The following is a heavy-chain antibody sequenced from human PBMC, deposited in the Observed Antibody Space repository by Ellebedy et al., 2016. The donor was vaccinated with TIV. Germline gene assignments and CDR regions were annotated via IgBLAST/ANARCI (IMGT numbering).Heavy chain of an antibody. CDR1: GFTFSSYA. J-gene: IGHJ4*02. CDR2: ISGSGGST. CDR3: AKDRGYYDSSGYYVGY. D-gene: IGHD3-22*01. Sequence: GGSLRLXXAASGFTFSSYAMSWVRQAPGKGLEWVSAISGSGGSTYYADSVKGRFTISRDNSKNTLYLQMNSLRAEDTAVYYCAKDRGYYDSSGYYVGYWGQGTLVTVSS. V-gene: IGHV3-23*01.